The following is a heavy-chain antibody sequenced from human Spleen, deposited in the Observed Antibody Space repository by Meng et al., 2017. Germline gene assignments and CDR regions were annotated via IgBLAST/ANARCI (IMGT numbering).Heavy chain of an antibody. V-gene: IGHV4-38-2*02. J-gene: IGHJ5*01. CDR2: IYHSGTT. D-gene: IGHD6-19*01. Sequence: SVLLSLTCTVPGFSINSDYYCGWTRQPPGKGLEWIGSIYHSGTTYSNPSLRSRFTFSVDTSKDQFPLRLSSVTDADTALYYCAKYGHSNGWDSWGQGTLVTVSS. CDR3: AKYGHSNGWDS. CDR1: GFSINSDYY.